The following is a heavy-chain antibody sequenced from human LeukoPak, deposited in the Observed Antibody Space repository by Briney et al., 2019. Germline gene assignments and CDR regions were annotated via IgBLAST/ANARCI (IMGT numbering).Heavy chain of an antibody. D-gene: IGHD4-17*01. Sequence: GGSLRLSCAASGFTFSNAWMIWVRQAPGKGLEWVGRIKSKTDGGTTDYAAPVKGRFTISRDDSKNTLYLQMNSLKTEDTAVYYCTTRIPLATVTPYFDYWGQGTLVTVSS. V-gene: IGHV3-15*01. CDR2: IKSKTDGGTT. CDR1: GFTFSNAW. J-gene: IGHJ4*02. CDR3: TTRIPLATVTPYFDY.